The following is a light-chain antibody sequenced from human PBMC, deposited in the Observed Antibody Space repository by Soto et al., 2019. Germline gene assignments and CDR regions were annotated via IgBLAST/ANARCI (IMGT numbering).Light chain of an antibody. CDR2: DVN. J-gene: IGLJ2*01. V-gene: IGLV2-11*01. Sequence: QSALTQPRSVSGSPGQSVTISCTGTSSDVGGYHYVSWYQHHPGKAPKLIIFDVNKRPSGVSDRFSGSKSGNTASLTISGLQAEDEADYYCCSYAGSSTPVFGGGTKLTVL. CDR3: CSYAGSSTPV. CDR1: SSDVGGYHY.